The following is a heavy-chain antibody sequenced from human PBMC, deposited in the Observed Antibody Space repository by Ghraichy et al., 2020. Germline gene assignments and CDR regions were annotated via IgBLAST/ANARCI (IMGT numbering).Heavy chain of an antibody. V-gene: IGHV3-21*01. D-gene: IGHD3-22*01. CDR3: ARDLHPDYYYDSSGYPCY. CDR2: ISSSSSYI. J-gene: IGHJ4*02. Sequence: AGSLRLSCAASGFTFSSYSMNWVRQAPGKGLEWVSSISSSSSYIYYADSVKGRFTISRDNAKNSLYLQMNSLRAEDTAVYYCARDLHPDYYYDSSGYPCYWGQGTLVTVSS. CDR1: GFTFSSYS.